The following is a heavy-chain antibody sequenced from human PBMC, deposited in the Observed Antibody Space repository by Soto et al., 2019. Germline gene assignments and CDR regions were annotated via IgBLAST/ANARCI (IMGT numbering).Heavy chain of an antibody. CDR1: GDTFNSHA. V-gene: IGHV1-69*06. CDR3: ARSKGVGLVVDAFDI. J-gene: IGHJ3*02. D-gene: IGHD2-8*01. Sequence: QVQLVQSGAEVKKPGSSVKVSCKVSGDTFNSHAITWVRQAPGQGLEWMGRIIPMFGTANYAQKLQGRVTITADTSTSTAYMELRSLRSEDTAVYYCARSKGVGLVVDAFDIWGQGTMVTVSS. CDR2: IIPMFGTA.